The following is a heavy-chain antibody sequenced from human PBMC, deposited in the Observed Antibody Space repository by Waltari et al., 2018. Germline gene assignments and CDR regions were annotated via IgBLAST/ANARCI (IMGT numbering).Heavy chain of an antibody. J-gene: IGHJ4*02. D-gene: IGHD1-26*01. CDR2: ISRRGRTI. Sequence: EVKLVESGGGLVQPGGSLRLSCAASGSTFSHYDFNWVRQAPGKGLEWVSYISRRGRTIDYADSVKGRLTMSRDDAKNSVYLQMHSLRAEDTAVYYCATSIVGSLDYWGQGNLVTVSS. CDR3: ATSIVGSLDY. CDR1: GSTFSHYD. V-gene: IGHV3-48*03.